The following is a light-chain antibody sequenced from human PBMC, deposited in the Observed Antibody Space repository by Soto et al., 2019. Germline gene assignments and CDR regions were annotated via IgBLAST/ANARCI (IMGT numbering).Light chain of an antibody. CDR3: HQYNNWPLFT. J-gene: IGKJ3*01. V-gene: IGKV3-15*01. CDR2: GAS. CDR1: QSVSSN. Sequence: EIVMTQSPATLSVSPGERATLSCRASQSVSSNLALYQQKPGQAPRLLIYGASTRATGIPARFSGSGSGTEFTLTISSLQSEDFAVYYCHQYNNWPLFTFVPGTKVDIK.